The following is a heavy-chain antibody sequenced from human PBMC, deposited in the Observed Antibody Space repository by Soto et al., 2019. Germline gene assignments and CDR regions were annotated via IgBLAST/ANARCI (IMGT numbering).Heavy chain of an antibody. D-gene: IGHD2-2*01. CDR2: ISYSDGS. J-gene: IGHJ6*02. Sequence: SSETLSLTCTVSGGSISTRDSISSRSFYWGWMRQPPGKGLQWIASISYSDGSFYNSSLKSRLTISVDTSKNQFSLRLTSVTAADTAVYYCGRQPGHCGSTTCFGYYSVDVWGQRTTVTVSS. V-gene: IGHV4-39*01. CDR3: GRQPGHCGSTTCFGYYSVDV. CDR1: GGSISTRDSISSRSFY.